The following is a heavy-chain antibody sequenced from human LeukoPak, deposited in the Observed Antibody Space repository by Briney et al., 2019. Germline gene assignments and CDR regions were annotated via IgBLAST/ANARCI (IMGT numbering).Heavy chain of an antibody. Sequence: GASVKVSCKASGYTFTSYAMNWVRQAPGQGLEWMGWINTNTGNPTYAQGFTGRFVFSLDTSVSTAYLQISSLKAEDTAVYYCARGGIRFLEWLSQNPYYYYYMDVWGKGTTVTVSS. CDR1: GYTFTSYA. J-gene: IGHJ6*03. CDR2: INTNTGNP. V-gene: IGHV7-4-1*02. D-gene: IGHD3-3*01. CDR3: ARGGIRFLEWLSQNPYYYYYMDV.